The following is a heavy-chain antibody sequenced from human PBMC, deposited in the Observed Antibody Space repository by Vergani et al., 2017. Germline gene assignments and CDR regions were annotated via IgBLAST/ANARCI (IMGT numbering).Heavy chain of an antibody. CDR2: IYHYGST. Sequence: QVQLQESGPGLVKASEILSLTCAVSGYSINSGYYWGWIRQPPGKGLEWIGSIYHYGSTYYNPSLKSRVTISIDTSKNHFSLRLSSVTAADTAVYYCARKAAGLNWFDPWGQGTLVTVSS. CDR1: GYSINSGYY. D-gene: IGHD6-13*01. J-gene: IGHJ5*02. V-gene: IGHV4-38-2*01. CDR3: ARKAAGLNWFDP.